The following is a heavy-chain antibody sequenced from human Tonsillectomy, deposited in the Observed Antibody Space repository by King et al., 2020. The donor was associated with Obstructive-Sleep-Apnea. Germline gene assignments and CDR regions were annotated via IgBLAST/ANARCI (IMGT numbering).Heavy chain of an antibody. V-gene: IGHV2-5*01. CDR2: IYWNDVK. CDR3: AHSMVRGVPIDY. J-gene: IGHJ4*02. CDR1: GFSLSTSGVG. Sequence: TLKESGPTLVKPTQTLTLTCTFSGFSLSTSGVGVGWIRQPPGKALGWLALIYWNDVKRYSPSLKSRLTITKDTPKNQVVLTITNMDPVDTATYYCAHSMVRGVPIDYWGQGTLVTVSS. D-gene: IGHD3-10*01.